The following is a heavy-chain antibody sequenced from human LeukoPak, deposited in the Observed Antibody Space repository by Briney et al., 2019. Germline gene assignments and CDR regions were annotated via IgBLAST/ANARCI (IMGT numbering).Heavy chain of an antibody. V-gene: IGHV6-1*01. CDR3: ARARVAVAGGFDYYYYYGMDV. CDR1: GDSVSSNSAA. Sequence: SQTLSLTCAISGDSVSSNSAAWNWIRQSPSIGLEWLGRTYYRSKLYNDYAVSVKSRITINPDTSKNQFSLQLNSVTPEDTAVYYCARARVAVAGGFDYYYYYGMDVWGKGTTVTVSS. D-gene: IGHD6-19*01. CDR2: TYYRSKLYN. J-gene: IGHJ6*04.